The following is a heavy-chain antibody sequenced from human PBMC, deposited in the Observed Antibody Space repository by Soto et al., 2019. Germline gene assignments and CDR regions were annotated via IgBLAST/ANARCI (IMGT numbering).Heavy chain of an antibody. CDR2: IWYDGSNK. J-gene: IGHJ4*02. Sequence: GGSLRLSCAASGFTFSSYGMHWVRQAPGKGLEWVAVIWYDGSNKYYADSVKGRFTISRDNSKNTLYLQMNSLRAEDTAVYYCARVSNDSSGYYELSYWGQGTLVTVSS. CDR3: ARVSNDSSGYYELSY. D-gene: IGHD3-22*01. CDR1: GFTFSSYG. V-gene: IGHV3-33*01.